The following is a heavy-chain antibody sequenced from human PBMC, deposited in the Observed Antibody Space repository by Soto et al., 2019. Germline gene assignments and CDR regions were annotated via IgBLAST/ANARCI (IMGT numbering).Heavy chain of an antibody. J-gene: IGHJ5*02. V-gene: IGHV4-39*01. D-gene: IGHD2-15*01. CDR1: GGSISSSSYY. Sequence: LEILSLTSTVSGGSISSSSYYWGWIRQPPGKGLEWIGSIYYSGSTYYSPSLKSRVTISVDTSKNQFSLKLSSVTAADTAVYYCARYCSGGSCYDWFDPWGQGTLVTVSS. CDR2: IYYSGST. CDR3: ARYCSGGSCYDWFDP.